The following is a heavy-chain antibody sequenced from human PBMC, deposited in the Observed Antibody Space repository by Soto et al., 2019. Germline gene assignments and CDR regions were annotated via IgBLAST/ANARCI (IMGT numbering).Heavy chain of an antibody. J-gene: IGHJ6*03. Sequence: QVQLQQWGAGLLKPSETLSLTCAVYGGSFSGYYWSWIRQPPGKGLEWIGEINHSGSTNYNRSLKSRATISVDTSKNQFSLKPRSVTAEDTAVYYCAGSEIYYYYYYMDVWGKGTTVTVSS. CDR1: GGSFSGYY. CDR2: INHSGST. V-gene: IGHV4-34*01. CDR3: AGSEIYYYYYYMDV.